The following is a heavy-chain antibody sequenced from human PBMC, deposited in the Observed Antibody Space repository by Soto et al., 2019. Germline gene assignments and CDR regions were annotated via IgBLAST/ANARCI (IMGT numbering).Heavy chain of an antibody. CDR1: GGSISSGGYY. CDR2: IYYSGST. V-gene: IGHV4-31*03. Sequence: SETLSLTCTVSGGSISSGGYYWSWIRQHPGKGLEWIGYIYYSGSTYYNPSLKSRVTISVDTSKNQFSLKLSSVTAADTAVYYCSREYDYVWGSYRQHDAFDIWGQGTMVTVS. CDR3: SREYDYVWGSYRQHDAFDI. J-gene: IGHJ3*02. D-gene: IGHD3-16*02.